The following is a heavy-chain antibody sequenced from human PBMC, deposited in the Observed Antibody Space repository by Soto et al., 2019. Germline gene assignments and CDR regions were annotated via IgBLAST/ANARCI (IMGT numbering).Heavy chain of an antibody. CDR3: ATGEHNDGYNFYHGMDV. V-gene: IGHV1-69*01. D-gene: IGHD3-10*01. CDR1: GGIFTNNA. J-gene: IGHJ6*02. CDR2: VIPLFDTA. Sequence: QVQVVQSGAEVKKPGSSVKVSCKVSGGIFTNNAISWVRQAPGQGLEWLGGVIPLFDTAYYAQIFRGRLRIYVTAATTTDKMKLSGMTLADTAAYFCATGEHNDGYNFYHGMDVWGQGNTVTV.